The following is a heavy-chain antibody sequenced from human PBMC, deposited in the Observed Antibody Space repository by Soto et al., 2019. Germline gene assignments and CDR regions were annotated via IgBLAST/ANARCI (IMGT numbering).Heavy chain of an antibody. J-gene: IGHJ6*02. D-gene: IGHD3-3*01. CDR3: ASYDWLVLRPYYYHYGMDV. CDR2: ISGSGGST. V-gene: IGHV3-23*01. Sequence: PGGSLRLSCAASGFTFSSYAVSWVRQAPGKGLEWVSAISGSGGSTYYADSVKGRFTISRDNSKNTLYLQMNSLRAEDTAVYYCASYDWLVLRPYYYHYGMDVWDRRTTVTVSS. CDR1: GFTFSSYA.